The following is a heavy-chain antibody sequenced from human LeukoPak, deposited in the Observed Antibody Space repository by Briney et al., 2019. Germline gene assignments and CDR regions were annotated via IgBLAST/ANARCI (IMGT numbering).Heavy chain of an antibody. CDR3: TTVGYQPDITTAGWDY. V-gene: IGHV3-15*01. CDR1: GFTFSNAW. CDR2: IKGKTDGGTT. J-gene: IGHJ4*02. D-gene: IGHD6-13*01. Sequence: GGSLRLSCAASGFTFSNAWMSWVRQAPGKGLEWVGRIKGKTDGGTTDYAAPVKGRFTISRDDSKNTLYLQMNSLKTEDTGVYYCTTVGYQPDITTAGWDYWGQGTLVTVSS.